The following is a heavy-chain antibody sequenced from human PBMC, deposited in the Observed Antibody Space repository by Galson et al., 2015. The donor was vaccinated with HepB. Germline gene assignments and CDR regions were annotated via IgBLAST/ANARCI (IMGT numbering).Heavy chain of an antibody. J-gene: IGHJ6*02. CDR3: AKNSEDSSSWYGWDPRYYYYGMDV. V-gene: IGHV3-23*01. Sequence: SLRLSCAASGFTFSSYAMSWVRQAPGKGLEWVSAISGSGGSTYYADSVKGRFTISRDNSKNTLYLQMNSLRAEDTAVYYCAKNSEDSSSWYGWDPRYYYYGMDVWGQGTTVTVSS. CDR2: ISGSGGST. CDR1: GFTFSSYA. D-gene: IGHD6-13*01.